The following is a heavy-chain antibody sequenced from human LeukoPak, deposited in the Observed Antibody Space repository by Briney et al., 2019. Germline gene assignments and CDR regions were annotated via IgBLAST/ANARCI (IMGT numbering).Heavy chain of an antibody. Sequence: ASVKVSCKASGYTFTGYYMHWVRQAPGQGLEWMGWINPNSGGTNYAQKFQGRVTMTRDTSISTAYMELSRLRSGDTAVYYCARVFGAAMDNRHPETYYYGMDVWGQGTTVTVSS. J-gene: IGHJ6*02. CDR3: ARVFGAAMDNRHPETYYYGMDV. CDR2: INPNSGGT. D-gene: IGHD5-18*01. CDR1: GYTFTGYY. V-gene: IGHV1-2*02.